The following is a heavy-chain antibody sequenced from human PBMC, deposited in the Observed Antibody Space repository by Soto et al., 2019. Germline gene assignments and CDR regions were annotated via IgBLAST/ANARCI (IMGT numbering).Heavy chain of an antibody. D-gene: IGHD6-19*01. CDR2: IIPILGIA. Sequence: QVQLVQSGAEVKKPGSSVKVSCKASGGTFSSYTISWVRQAPGQGLEWMGRIIPILGIANYAQKFQGRVTITADKSTTTAYMELSSLRSEDTAVYYCARGRAVAGHFDYWGQGTLVTVSS. CDR3: ARGRAVAGHFDY. V-gene: IGHV1-69*02. CDR1: GGTFSSYT. J-gene: IGHJ4*02.